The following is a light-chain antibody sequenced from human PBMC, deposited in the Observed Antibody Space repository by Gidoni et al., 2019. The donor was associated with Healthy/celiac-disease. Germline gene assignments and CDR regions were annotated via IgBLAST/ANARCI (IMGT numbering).Light chain of an antibody. Sequence: DIQMTQSPSSLSTSVGDRVTITCRASQSISSYLNWYQQKPGKAPKLLIYAASSLRSGVPSRFSGSGSGTDFTLTISSLQPEDFATYYCQQSYSTSALTFGGXTKVEIK. CDR1: QSISSY. J-gene: IGKJ4*01. V-gene: IGKV1-39*01. CDR3: QQSYSTSALT. CDR2: AAS.